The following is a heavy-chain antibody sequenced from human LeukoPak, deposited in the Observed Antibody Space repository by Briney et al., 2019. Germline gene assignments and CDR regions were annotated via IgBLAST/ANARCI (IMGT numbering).Heavy chain of an antibody. J-gene: IGHJ4*02. CDR3: AKIGAVAGHFDY. Sequence: HPGGSLRLSCAASGFTFSRYGMHWVRQAPGKGLDWVAFIRYDGSDKSYADSVKGRFTISRDNSKNTLYLQMNSLRAEDTAMYYCAKIGAVAGHFDYWGQGTLVTVSS. V-gene: IGHV3-30*02. CDR1: GFTFSRYG. CDR2: IRYDGSDK. D-gene: IGHD6-19*01.